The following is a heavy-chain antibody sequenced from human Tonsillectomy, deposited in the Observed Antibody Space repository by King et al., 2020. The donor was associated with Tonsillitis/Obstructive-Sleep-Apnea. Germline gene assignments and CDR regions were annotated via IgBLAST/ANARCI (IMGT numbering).Heavy chain of an antibody. CDR1: GGSISSYY. V-gene: IGHV4-59*01. CDR2: IYYSGST. CDR3: ARTGITGTTEDY. J-gene: IGHJ4*02. D-gene: IGHD1-7*01. Sequence: QLQESGPGLVKPSETLSLTCTVSGGSISSYYWSWIRQPPGKGLEWIGYIYYSGSTNYNPSLKSRVTISVDTSKNQFSLQLNSVTAADTAVYYCARTGITGTTEDYWGQGTLVTVSS.